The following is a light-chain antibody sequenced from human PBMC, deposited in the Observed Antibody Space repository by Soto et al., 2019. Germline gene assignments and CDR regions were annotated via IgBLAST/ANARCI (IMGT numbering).Light chain of an antibody. Sequence: IVLTQSPGTLSLSPGERAPLSCRASQSVSSSYLAWYQQKPGQAPRLLIYGASSRATGIPDRFSGSGSGSDFILTLSRLEPEDFAVFYCQQYGRSPWTFGQGTKVDIK. CDR3: QQYGRSPWT. V-gene: IGKV3-20*01. CDR2: GAS. CDR1: QSVSSSY. J-gene: IGKJ1*01.